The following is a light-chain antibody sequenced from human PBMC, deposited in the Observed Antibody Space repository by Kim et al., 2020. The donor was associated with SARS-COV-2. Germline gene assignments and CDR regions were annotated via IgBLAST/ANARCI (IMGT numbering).Light chain of an antibody. CDR2: RDS. Sequence: QRGTISCSGSASNIGSNSVFWYQQLPGSAPKVLIYRDSQRPSGVPARFSGTKSGTSASLAISGVRSDDEADYFCSSWDDTLRAWVFGGGTKVTVL. CDR3: SSWDDTLRAWV. J-gene: IGLJ3*02. CDR1: ASNIGSNS. V-gene: IGLV1-47*01.